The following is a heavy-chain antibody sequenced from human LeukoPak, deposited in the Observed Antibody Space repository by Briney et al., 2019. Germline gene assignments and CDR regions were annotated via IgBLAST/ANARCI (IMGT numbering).Heavy chain of an antibody. V-gene: IGHV1-2*02. CDR2: INPNSGGT. Sequence: GASVKVSCKASGYTFTGYYMHWVRQAPGQGLEWMGWINPNSGGTNYAQKLQGRVTMTTDTSTSTAYMELRSLRSDDTAVYYCARDSQNRYYYDSSGYSPLWYWGQGTLVTVSS. CDR1: GYTFTGYY. CDR3: ARDSQNRYYYDSSGYSPLWY. D-gene: IGHD3-22*01. J-gene: IGHJ4*02.